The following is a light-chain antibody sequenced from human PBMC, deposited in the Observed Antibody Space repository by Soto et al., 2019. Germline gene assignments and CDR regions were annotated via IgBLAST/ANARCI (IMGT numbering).Light chain of an antibody. CDR3: QTWETGSVI. V-gene: IGLV4-69*01. Sequence: QSVLTQSPSDSASLGASVKLTCTLSSGHSRNAIAWHQQLPQKGPRYLMKVNNDGSHTKGAGIPDRFSGSSSGAERYLIISSLQSDDEADYYCQTWETGSVIFGGGTKLTVL. CDR2: VNNDGSH. J-gene: IGLJ2*01. CDR1: SGHSRNA.